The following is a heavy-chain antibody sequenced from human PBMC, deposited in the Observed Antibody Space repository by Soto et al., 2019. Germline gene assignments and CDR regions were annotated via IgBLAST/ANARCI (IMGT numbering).Heavy chain of an antibody. V-gene: IGHV3-23*01. CDR3: AKVYRSRSGYTFPHDAFDI. CDR1: GFTFSSYA. J-gene: IGHJ3*02. CDR2: ISGSGGST. D-gene: IGHD3-22*01. Sequence: PGGSLRLSCAASGFTFSSYAMSWVRQAPGKGLEWVSAISGSGGSTYYADSVKGRFTISRDNSKNTLYLQMNSLRAEDTAVYYCAKVYRSRSGYTFPHDAFDIPGQGTMVTLPS.